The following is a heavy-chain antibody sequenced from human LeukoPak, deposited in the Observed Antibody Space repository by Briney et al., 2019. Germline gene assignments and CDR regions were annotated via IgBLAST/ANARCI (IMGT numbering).Heavy chain of an antibody. Sequence: PGRSLRLSCAASGFTFSSYGMHWVRQAPGKGLEWVAVISYDGSNKYYADSVKGRCTISRDNSKNTLYLQMNSLRAEDTAVYYCAKSSSCGGSCLPLYANYWGQGTLVTVSS. V-gene: IGHV3-30*18. CDR3: AKSSSCGGSCLPLYANY. CDR1: GFTFSSYG. D-gene: IGHD2-15*01. J-gene: IGHJ4*02. CDR2: ISYDGSNK.